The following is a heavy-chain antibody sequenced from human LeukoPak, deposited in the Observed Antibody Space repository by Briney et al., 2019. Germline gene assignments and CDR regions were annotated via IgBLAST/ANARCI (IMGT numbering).Heavy chain of an antibody. Sequence: GASVKVSCKASGYTFTSYDINWVRQATGQGLEWMGWMNPNSGNTDYAQKFQGRVTMTRNTSISTAYLEHSSLRSEDTAVYYCAAGRVVVVPAAIDYYYYGMDVWGQGTTVTVSS. J-gene: IGHJ6*02. CDR2: MNPNSGNT. D-gene: IGHD2-2*02. CDR1: GYTFTSYD. V-gene: IGHV1-8*01. CDR3: AAGRVVVVPAAIDYYYYGMDV.